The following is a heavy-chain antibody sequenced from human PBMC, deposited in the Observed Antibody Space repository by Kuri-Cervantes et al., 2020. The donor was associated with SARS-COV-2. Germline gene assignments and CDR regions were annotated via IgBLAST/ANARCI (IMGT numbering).Heavy chain of an antibody. J-gene: IGHJ6*02. D-gene: IGHD4-23*01. V-gene: IGHV3-48*01. CDR3: ARDLFGGGGYYYGMDV. CDR1: GFTFSSYS. CDR2: ISSSSSTI. Sequence: GGSLRLSCAASGFTFSSYSMNWVRQAPGKGLEWVSYISSSSSTIYYADSVKGRFTISRDNSKNTLYLQMNSLRAEDTAVYYCARDLFGGGGYYYGMDVWGQGTTVTVSS.